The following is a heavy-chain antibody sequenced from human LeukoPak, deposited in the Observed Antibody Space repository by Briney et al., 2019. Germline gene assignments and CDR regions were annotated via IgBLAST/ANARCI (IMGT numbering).Heavy chain of an antibody. CDR2: ISAYNGNT. J-gene: IGHJ5*02. CDR3: ARANMVRGVGSFFDRNWFDP. Sequence: ASVKVSCKASGYTFTSYGISWVRQAPGQGLEWMGWISAYNGNTSYAQKLQGRVTMTTDTSTSTAYMELRSLRSDDTAVYYCARANMVRGVGSFFDRNWFDPWGQGTLVTVSS. V-gene: IGHV1-18*01. D-gene: IGHD3-10*01. CDR1: GYTFTSYG.